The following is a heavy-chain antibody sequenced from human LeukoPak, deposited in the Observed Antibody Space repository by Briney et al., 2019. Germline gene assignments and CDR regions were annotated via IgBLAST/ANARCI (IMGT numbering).Heavy chain of an antibody. V-gene: IGHV3-23*01. CDR1: GFTFSSYA. Sequence: GGSLRLSCAASGFTFSSYAMSWVRQAPGKGLEWVSAISGSGGSTYYADSVKGRFTISRDNSKNTLYLQMNSLRAEDTAVYYCAKGTRDCTNGVCDGEFDYWGQGTLVTVSS. CDR3: AKGTRDCTNGVCDGEFDY. J-gene: IGHJ4*02. D-gene: IGHD2-8*01. CDR2: ISGSGGST.